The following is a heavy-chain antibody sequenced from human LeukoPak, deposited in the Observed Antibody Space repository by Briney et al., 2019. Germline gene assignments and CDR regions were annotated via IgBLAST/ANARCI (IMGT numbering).Heavy chain of an antibody. CDR1: GYTFTGYY. Sequence: ASVKVSCKASGYTFTGYYMHWVRQAPGQGLEWMGWINPNSGGTNYAQKFQGRVTMTRDTSISTAYMELSRLRSDDTAVYYCARSYGSGSYYNFWFGYWGQGTLVTVSS. D-gene: IGHD3-10*01. J-gene: IGHJ4*02. CDR2: INPNSGGT. CDR3: ARSYGSGSYYNFWFGY. V-gene: IGHV1-2*02.